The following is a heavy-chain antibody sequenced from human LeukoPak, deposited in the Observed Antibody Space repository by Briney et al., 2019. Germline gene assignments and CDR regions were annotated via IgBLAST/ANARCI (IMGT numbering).Heavy chain of an antibody. CDR3: ARDPGSSPVPQPFNFDY. V-gene: IGHV4-4*02. CDR2: IYHSGST. Sequence: PSETLSLTCAVSGGSISSSNWWSWVRQPPGKGLEGIGEIYHSGSTNYNPSLKSRVTISVDKSKHQFSLKLSSVTAADTAVYYCARDPGSSPVPQPFNFDYWGQGTLVTVSS. J-gene: IGHJ4*02. D-gene: IGHD2-2*01. CDR1: GGSISSSNW.